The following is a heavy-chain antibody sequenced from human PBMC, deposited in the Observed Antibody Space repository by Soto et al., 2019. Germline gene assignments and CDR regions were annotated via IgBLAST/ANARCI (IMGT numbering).Heavy chain of an antibody. CDR1: GYTFTTYA. CDR3: ARAGYSSGWDSYFDY. V-gene: IGHV1-3*01. J-gene: IGHJ4*02. D-gene: IGHD6-19*01. CDR2: INVGNAKT. Sequence: ASVKVSCKTSGYTFTTYAMHWVRQAPGQGLEWMGWINVGNAKTKYSQKFQGRVTITRATSATTAYMELSSLRFEDTAVHYCARAGYSSGWDSYFDYWGQGTLVTVSS.